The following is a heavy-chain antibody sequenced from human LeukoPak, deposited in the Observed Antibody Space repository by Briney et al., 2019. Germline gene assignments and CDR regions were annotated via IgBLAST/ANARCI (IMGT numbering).Heavy chain of an antibody. D-gene: IGHD3-9*01. Sequence: GGSLRLSCAASGFTFISYGMHWVRQAPGKGLEWVAFLRYDGSNKYYADSVKGRFTISRDNSKNTLYLQMNSLRAEDTAVYYCAKEYDILTGYYAFDIWGQGTMVTVSS. J-gene: IGHJ3*02. V-gene: IGHV3-30*02. CDR2: LRYDGSNK. CDR3: AKEYDILTGYYAFDI. CDR1: GFTFISYG.